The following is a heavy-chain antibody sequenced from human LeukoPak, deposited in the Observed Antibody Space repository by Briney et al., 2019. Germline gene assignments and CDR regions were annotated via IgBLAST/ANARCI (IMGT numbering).Heavy chain of an antibody. CDR3: VRDQKGLGQQY. Sequence: PGGSLRLSCAASGFTFSNAWMSWVRQAPGKGLEWVGRIKSKADGGTTDYAAPVKGRFTISRDDSKNTLYLQMNSLKTEDTAVYFCVRDQKGLGQQYWGQGTLVTVSS. CDR2: IKSKADGGTT. V-gene: IGHV3-15*01. CDR1: GFTFSNAW. D-gene: IGHD3/OR15-3a*01. J-gene: IGHJ4*02.